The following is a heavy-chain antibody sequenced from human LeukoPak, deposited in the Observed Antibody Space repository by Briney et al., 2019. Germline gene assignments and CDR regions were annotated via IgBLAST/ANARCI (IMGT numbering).Heavy chain of an antibody. J-gene: IGHJ4*02. D-gene: IGHD3-9*01. CDR3: AETGPTDF. CDR2: ISHDGTNI. CDR1: GFTFSNAW. Sequence: GGSLRLSCAASGFTFSNAWMSWVRQAPGKGLEWVAAISHDGTNIHYAESVKGRFTISRDNSKNMLYLQMNSLRAEDTALYYCAETGPTDFWGQGTLVTVSS. V-gene: IGHV3-30*03.